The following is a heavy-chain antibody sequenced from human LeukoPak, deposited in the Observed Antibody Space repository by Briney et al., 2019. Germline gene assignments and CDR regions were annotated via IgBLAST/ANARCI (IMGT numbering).Heavy chain of an antibody. CDR3: TTSVSDGSGSPFDY. Sequence: GGSLRLSCAAFGFTFSNAWMSWVRQAPGKGLEWVGRTKSKTDGGTTDYAAPVKGRFTISRDDSKNTLYLQMNSLKTEDTAVYYCTTSVSDGSGSPFDYWGQGTLVTVSS. J-gene: IGHJ4*02. CDR1: GFTFSNAW. CDR2: TKSKTDGGTT. D-gene: IGHD3-10*01. V-gene: IGHV3-15*01.